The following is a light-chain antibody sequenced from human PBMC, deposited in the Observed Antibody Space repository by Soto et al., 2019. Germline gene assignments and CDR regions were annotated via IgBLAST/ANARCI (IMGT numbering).Light chain of an antibody. V-gene: IGLV2-14*01. J-gene: IGLJ1*01. CDR3: CSYTTSSTYV. CDR2: EVS. Sequence: QSVLTQPASVAASPGQSITISCTGTSSDVGGYNYVSWYQQYPGKAPKLIIYEVSLRPSGVSSRFSASKSGNTASLTISGLQAEGEADYYCCSYTTSSTYVFGTGTKLTVL. CDR1: SSDVGGYNY.